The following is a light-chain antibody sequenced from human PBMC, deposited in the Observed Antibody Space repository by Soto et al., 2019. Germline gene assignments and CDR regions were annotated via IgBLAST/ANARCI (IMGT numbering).Light chain of an antibody. CDR3: SAYTVSRTYV. Sequence: HSVLTQAASVSGSPGQSITISCTGTISDVGAYNFVSWHQQHPGKAPKLMIYNVYDRPSGISYRFSGSKSGNTASLTISGLQGEDEADYYCSAYTVSRTYVFGTGTKVTVL. V-gene: IGLV2-14*03. CDR1: ISDVGAYNF. CDR2: NVY. J-gene: IGLJ1*01.